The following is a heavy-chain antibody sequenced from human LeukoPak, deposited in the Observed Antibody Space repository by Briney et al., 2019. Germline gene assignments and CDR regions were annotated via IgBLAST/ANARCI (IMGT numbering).Heavy chain of an antibody. D-gene: IGHD3-16*01. Sequence: GGSLRLSCAASGFTFSSYGMHWVRQAPGKGLEWVAFIRYDGSNKYYADSVEGRFTISRDNSENTLYLQMSSLRAEDTAVYYCAKDWGSYGAFFDYWGQGTLVTVSS. CDR1: GFTFSSYG. CDR3: AKDWGSYGAFFDY. CDR2: IRYDGSNK. V-gene: IGHV3-30*02. J-gene: IGHJ4*02.